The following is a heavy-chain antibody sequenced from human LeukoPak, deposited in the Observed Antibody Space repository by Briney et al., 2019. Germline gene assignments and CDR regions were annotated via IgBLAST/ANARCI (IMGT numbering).Heavy chain of an antibody. J-gene: IGHJ6*03. CDR1: GDSFSSVTDY. Sequence: SETLSLTCTVSGDSFSSVTDYWAWIRQPPGKGLEWIASVDYSGGTYYNPSLESRVAISADMSKNQFSLKLTSVTGADTAVYYCAREVRRNYFYYYYMDVWGKGTTVTVSS. CDR3: AREVRRNYFYYYYMDV. D-gene: IGHD1-1*01. V-gene: IGHV4-39*07. CDR2: VDYSGGT.